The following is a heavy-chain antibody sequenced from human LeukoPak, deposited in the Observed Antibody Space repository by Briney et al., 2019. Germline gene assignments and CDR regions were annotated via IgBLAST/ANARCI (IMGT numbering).Heavy chain of an antibody. CDR1: QFIFSHYA. D-gene: IGHD4-11*01. CDR3: AKDAQRGFDYSNSLQY. V-gene: IGHV3-33*06. CDR2: IWHDGSSR. J-gene: IGHJ4*02. Sequence: PGGSLTLSCTASQFIFSHYAMRWVRQAPGKGLEWVAVIWHDGSSRYYGDSVKGRFTISRDNSQNTVYLQMNSLRAEDTAVYFCAKDAQRGFDYSNSLQYWGQGTLVTVSS.